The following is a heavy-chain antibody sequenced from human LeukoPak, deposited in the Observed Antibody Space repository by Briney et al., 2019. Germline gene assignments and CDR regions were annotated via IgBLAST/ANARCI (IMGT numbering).Heavy chain of an antibody. V-gene: IGHV4-34*01. Sequence: SETLSLTCAVYGGSFSGYYWSWIRQPPGKGLEWIGEINHSGSTNYNPSLKSRVTISVDTSKNQFSLKLSSVTAADTAVYYCARNRTEWELLGYWGQGTLVTVSS. CDR2: INHSGST. CDR1: GGSFSGYY. D-gene: IGHD1-26*01. CDR3: ARNRTEWELLGY. J-gene: IGHJ4*02.